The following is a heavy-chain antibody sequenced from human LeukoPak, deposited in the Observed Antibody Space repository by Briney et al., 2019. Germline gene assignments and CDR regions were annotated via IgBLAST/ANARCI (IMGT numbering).Heavy chain of an antibody. CDR3: ARDGYYDILTGTDF. V-gene: IGHV3-53*01. CDR1: GFTVSDNS. J-gene: IGHJ4*02. Sequence: PGGSLRLSCTVSGFTVSDNSMSWVRQAPGKGLEWVSFIYYDDRTHYSDSVKGRFTISRDNSKNTLYLQMNSLRAEDTAVYYCARDGYYDILTGTDFWGQGTLVTVSS. D-gene: IGHD3-9*01. CDR2: IYYDDRT.